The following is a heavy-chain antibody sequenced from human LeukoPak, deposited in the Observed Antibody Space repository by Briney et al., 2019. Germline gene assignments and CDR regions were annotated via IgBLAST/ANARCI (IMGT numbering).Heavy chain of an antibody. D-gene: IGHD3-10*01. CDR1: GFTFSSYG. Sequence: QSGRSLRLSCAASGFTFSSYGMHWVRQAPGKGLEWVAVISYDGSNKYYADSVKGRFTISRDNSKNTLYLQMNSLRAEDTAVYYCAKAIWFGEPDAFDIWGQGTMVTVSS. CDR2: ISYDGSNK. CDR3: AKAIWFGEPDAFDI. V-gene: IGHV3-30*18. J-gene: IGHJ3*02.